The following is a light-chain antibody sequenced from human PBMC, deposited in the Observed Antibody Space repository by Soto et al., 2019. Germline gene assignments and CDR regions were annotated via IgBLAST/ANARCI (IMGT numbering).Light chain of an antibody. CDR3: QQRSNWLT. Sequence: LTQAPSTVSLSPAARASLHCRASQSVSSYLAWYQQKPGQAPRLLIYDASNRATGIPARFSGSGSGTDFTLTISSLEPEDFAVYYCQQRSNWLTFGGGTKVDIK. J-gene: IGKJ4*01. V-gene: IGKV3-11*01. CDR1: QSVSSY. CDR2: DAS.